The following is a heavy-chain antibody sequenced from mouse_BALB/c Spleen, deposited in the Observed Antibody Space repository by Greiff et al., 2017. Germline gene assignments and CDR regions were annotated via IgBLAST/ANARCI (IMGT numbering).Heavy chain of an antibody. CDR2: IRSKSNNYAT. CDR3: VRRGFAY. J-gene: IGHJ3*01. Sequence: EVKLVESGGGLVQPKGSLKLSCAASGFTFNTYAMNWVRQAPGKGLEWVARIRSKSNNYATYYADSVKDRFTISRDDSQSMLYLQMNNLKTEDTAMYYCVRRGFAYWGQGTLVTVSA. CDR1: GFTFNTYA. V-gene: IGHV10-1*02.